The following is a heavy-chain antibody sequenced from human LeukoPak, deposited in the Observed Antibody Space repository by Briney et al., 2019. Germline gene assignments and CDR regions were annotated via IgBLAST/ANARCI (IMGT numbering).Heavy chain of an antibody. CDR1: GGSVNSGGYY. V-gene: IGHV4-31*03. D-gene: IGHD3-22*01. J-gene: IGHJ4*02. Sequence: PSETLSLTCTVSGGSVNSGGYYWTWIRQHPGKGLEWIGYIYYSGITHYNPSLKSRVTISVDTSKNQFSLTLSAVTAADTAVYHCARGGYDTSGSYVYYFDYWGQGTLVTVSA. CDR3: ARGGYDTSGSYVYYFDY. CDR2: IYYSGIT.